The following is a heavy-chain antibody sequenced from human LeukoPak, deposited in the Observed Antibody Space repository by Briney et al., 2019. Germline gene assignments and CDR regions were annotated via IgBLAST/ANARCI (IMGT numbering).Heavy chain of an antibody. D-gene: IGHD6-13*01. CDR1: GFTFSSYA. CDR3: ARRYSSSWYGDAFDI. J-gene: IGHJ3*02. Sequence: GGSLRLSCAASGFTFSSYAMSWVRQAPGKGLERVSAISGSGGSTYYADSVKGRFTISRDNSKNTLYLQMNSLRAEDTAVYYCARRYSSSWYGDAFDIWGKGTTVTVSS. CDR2: ISGSGGST. V-gene: IGHV3-23*01.